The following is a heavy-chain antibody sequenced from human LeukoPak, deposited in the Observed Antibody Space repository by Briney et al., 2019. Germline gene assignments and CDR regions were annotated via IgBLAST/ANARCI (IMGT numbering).Heavy chain of an antibody. Sequence: GGSLRLSCAASGFTFDDYGMSWVRQAPGKGLEWVSVIYSGGSTYYADSVKGRFTISRDNSKNTLYLQMNSLRAEDTAVYYCARDRYWNDHLGAFDIWGQGTMVTVSS. D-gene: IGHD1-1*01. J-gene: IGHJ3*02. V-gene: IGHV3-66*01. CDR2: IYSGGST. CDR3: ARDRYWNDHLGAFDI. CDR1: GFTFDDYG.